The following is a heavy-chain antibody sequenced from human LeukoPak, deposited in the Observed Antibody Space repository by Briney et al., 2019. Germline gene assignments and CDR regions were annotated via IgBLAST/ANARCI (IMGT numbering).Heavy chain of an antibody. CDR2: ISSSSSYI. CDR1: GFTFSSYS. J-gene: IGHJ3*02. V-gene: IGHV3-21*01. D-gene: IGHD3-9*01. CDR3: ARLTISGGFDI. Sequence: GGSLRLSCAASGFTFSSYSMNWVRQAPGKGLEWVSSISSSSSYIYYADSVKGRFTISRDNAKNSLYLQMNSLGAEDTAVYYCARLTISGGFDIWGQGTMVTVSS.